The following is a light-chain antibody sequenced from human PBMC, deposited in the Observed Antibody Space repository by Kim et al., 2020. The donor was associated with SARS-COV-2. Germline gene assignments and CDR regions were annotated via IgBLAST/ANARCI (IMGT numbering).Light chain of an antibody. Sequence: SGYLAWYQHKPGQAPRLLMYGASNRAAGISDRFSGSGSGTDFTLAISRLEPEDCAVYYCQQDGSAPWTFGQGTKVEIK. V-gene: IGKV3-20*01. CDR2: GAS. CDR1: SGY. J-gene: IGKJ1*01. CDR3: QQDGSAPWT.